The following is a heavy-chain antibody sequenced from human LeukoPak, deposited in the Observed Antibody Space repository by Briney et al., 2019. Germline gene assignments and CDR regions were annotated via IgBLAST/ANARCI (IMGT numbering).Heavy chain of an antibody. D-gene: IGHD3-3*01. Sequence: PSQTLSLTCTVSGGSISSGDYYWSWIRQPPGKGLEWIGYIYYSGSTYYNPSLKSRVTISVDTSKNQFSLKLSPVTAADTAVYYCSRGNDFWSGYYIIDYWGQGTLVTVSS. CDR1: GGSISSGDYY. CDR3: SRGNDFWSGYYIIDY. J-gene: IGHJ4*02. V-gene: IGHV4-30-4*01. CDR2: IYYSGST.